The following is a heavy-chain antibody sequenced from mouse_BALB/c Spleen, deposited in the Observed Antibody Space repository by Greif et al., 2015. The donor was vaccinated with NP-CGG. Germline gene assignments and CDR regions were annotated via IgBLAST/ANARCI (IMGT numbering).Heavy chain of an antibody. CDR1: GYTFTSYW. J-gene: IGHJ3*01. D-gene: IGHD4-1*01. V-gene: IGHV1-7*01. CDR3: ASRNWESAY. CDR2: INPSTGYT. Sequence: VQLQQSGAELAKPGASVKMSCKASGYTFTSYWMHWVKQRPGQGLKWIGYINPSTGYTEYNQKFKDKATLTADKSSSTAYMQLSSLTSEDSAVYYCASRNWESAYWGQGTLVTVSA.